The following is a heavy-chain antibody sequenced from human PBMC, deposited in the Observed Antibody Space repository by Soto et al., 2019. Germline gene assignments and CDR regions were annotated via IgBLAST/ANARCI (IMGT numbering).Heavy chain of an antibody. J-gene: IGHJ5*02. V-gene: IGHV3-49*03. Sequence: PGGSLRLSCTASGFTFGDYAMSWFRQAPGKGLEWVGFIRSKAYGGTTEYAASVKGRFTISRDDSKSIAYLQMNSLKTEDTAVYYCTRVIITGTTYWFDPWGQGTLVTVSS. CDR2: IRSKAYGGTT. CDR3: TRVIITGTTYWFDP. D-gene: IGHD1-7*01. CDR1: GFTFGDYA.